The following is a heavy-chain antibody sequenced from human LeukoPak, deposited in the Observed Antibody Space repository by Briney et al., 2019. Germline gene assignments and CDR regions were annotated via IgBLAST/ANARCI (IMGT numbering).Heavy chain of an antibody. CDR3: ASTYSGSYEGFDP. CDR1: GYTFTSYG. D-gene: IGHD1-26*01. J-gene: IGHJ5*02. V-gene: IGHV1-69*13. Sequence: SVKVSCKASGYTFTSYGISWVRQAPGQGLEWMGGIIPIFGTANYAQKFQGRVTITADESTSTAYMELSSLRSEDTAVYYCASTYSGSYEGFDPWGQGTLVTVSS. CDR2: IIPIFGTA.